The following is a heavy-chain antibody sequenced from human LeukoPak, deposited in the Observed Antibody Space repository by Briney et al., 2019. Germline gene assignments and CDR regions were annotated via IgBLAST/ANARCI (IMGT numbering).Heavy chain of an antibody. CDR1: GFTFSSYS. J-gene: IGHJ4*02. CDR3: ARGAYDY. V-gene: IGHV3-21*01. CDR2: IRSSRSYI. Sequence: GGSLRLSCAASGFTFSSYSMNWLRDAPGKGLEWVSSIRSSRSYIYYADSVKGRFTISRDNAKNSLYLQMNSLRAEDTAVYYYARGAYDYWGQGTLVTVSS.